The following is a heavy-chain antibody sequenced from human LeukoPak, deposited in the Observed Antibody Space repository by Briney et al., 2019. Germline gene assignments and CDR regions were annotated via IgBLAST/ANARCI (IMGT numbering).Heavy chain of an antibody. CDR3: ARVIAAAGTNWFDP. D-gene: IGHD6-13*01. V-gene: IGHV3-21*01. CDR1: GFVFRNYF. J-gene: IGHJ5*02. CDR2: ISSSSSYI. Sequence: GGSLRLSCAASGFVFRNYFMSWVRQAPGKGLEWVSSISSSSSYIYYADSVKGRFTISRDNAKNSLYLQMNSLRAEDTAVYYCARVIAAAGTNWFDPWGQGTLVTVSS.